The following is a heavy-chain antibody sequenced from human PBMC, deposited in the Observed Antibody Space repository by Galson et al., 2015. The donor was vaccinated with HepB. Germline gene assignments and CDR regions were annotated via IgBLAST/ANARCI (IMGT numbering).Heavy chain of an antibody. CDR1: GYTFTSYA. D-gene: IGHD5-18*01. V-gene: IGHV7-4-1*02. Sequence: SVKVSCKASGYTFTSYAMNWVRQAPGQGLEWMGWINTNTGNPTYAQGFTGRFVFSLDTSVSTAYLQISSLKAEDTAVYYCAILDTAMAKDFDYWGQGTLVTVSS. CDR3: AILDTAMAKDFDY. CDR2: INTNTGNP. J-gene: IGHJ4*02.